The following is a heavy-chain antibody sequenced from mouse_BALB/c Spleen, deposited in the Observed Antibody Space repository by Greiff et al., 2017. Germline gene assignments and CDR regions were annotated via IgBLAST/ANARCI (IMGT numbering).Heavy chain of an antibody. D-gene: IGHD1-2*01. Sequence: VQGVESGPGLVQPSQSLSITCTVSGFSLTSYGVHWVRQSPGKGLEWLGVIWSGGSTDYNAAFISRLSISKDNSKSQVFFKMNSLQANDTAIYYCARGPVLLRLYAMDYWGQGTSVTVSS. V-gene: IGHV2-2*02. CDR1: GFSLTSYG. CDR3: ARGPVLLRLYAMDY. J-gene: IGHJ4*01. CDR2: IWSGGST.